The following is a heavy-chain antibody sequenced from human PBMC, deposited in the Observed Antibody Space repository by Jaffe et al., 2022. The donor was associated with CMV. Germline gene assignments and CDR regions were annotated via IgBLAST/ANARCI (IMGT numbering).Heavy chain of an antibody. CDR2: INPNSGGT. J-gene: IGHJ6*02. CDR1: GYTFTGYY. D-gene: IGHD3-3*01. Sequence: QVQLVQSGAEVKKPGASVKVSCKASGYTFTGYYMHWVRQAPGQGLEWMGWINPNSGGTNYAQKFQGRVTMTRDTSISTAYMELSRLRSDDTAVYYCAIRFPANYYYYGMDVWGQGTTVTVSS. V-gene: IGHV1-2*02. CDR3: AIRFPANYYYYGMDV.